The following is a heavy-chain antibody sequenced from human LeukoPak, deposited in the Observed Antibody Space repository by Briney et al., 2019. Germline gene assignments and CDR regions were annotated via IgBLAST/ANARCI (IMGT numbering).Heavy chain of an antibody. D-gene: IGHD5-18*01. J-gene: IGHJ4*02. CDR2: IYSTGIT. V-gene: IGHV4-59*01. CDR1: GGSINNYY. CDR3: ARAKRSTGLVDY. Sequence: SETLSLTCTISGGSINNYYWSWIRQSPEKGLELIGYIYSTGITNYNPSLKSRVTISVDTSKNHFSLRLSSVTAADTAVHYCARAKRSTGLVDYWGQGTLVTVSS.